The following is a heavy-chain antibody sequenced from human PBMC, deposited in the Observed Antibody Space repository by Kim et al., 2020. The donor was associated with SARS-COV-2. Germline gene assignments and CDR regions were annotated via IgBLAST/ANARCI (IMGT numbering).Heavy chain of an antibody. V-gene: IGHV5-10-1*01. CDR2: IDPSDSYT. Sequence: GESLKISCKGSGYSFTSYWISWVRQMPGKGLAWMGRIDPSDSYTNYSPSFQGHVTISADKSISTAYLQWSSLKASDTAMYYCAARGSGSYHPVDYWGQGTLVTVSS. J-gene: IGHJ4*02. D-gene: IGHD3-10*01. CDR1: GYSFTSYW. CDR3: AARGSGSYHPVDY.